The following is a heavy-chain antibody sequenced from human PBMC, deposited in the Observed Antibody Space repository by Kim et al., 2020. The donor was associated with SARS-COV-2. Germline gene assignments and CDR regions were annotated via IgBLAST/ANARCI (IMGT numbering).Heavy chain of an antibody. J-gene: IGHJ4*02. CDR3: ARGRVVGVVFDY. Sequence: STPSLTSRHTISVDTSQNQFSLKLGSVTAADTAVYYCARGRVVGVVFDYWGQGTLVTVSS. V-gene: IGHV4-34*01. D-gene: IGHD1-26*01.